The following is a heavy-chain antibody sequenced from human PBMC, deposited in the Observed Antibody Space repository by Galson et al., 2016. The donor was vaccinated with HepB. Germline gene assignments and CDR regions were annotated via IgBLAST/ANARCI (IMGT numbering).Heavy chain of an antibody. J-gene: IGHJ6*02. CDR3: ARDLDCSGGSCYDGMDV. D-gene: IGHD2-15*01. Sequence: SLRLSCAGSGFTFRSYIMNWVRQAPGKGLKWVSYISGSSNTVKYADAVKGRFTISRDNGKSSLYLQMNSLRDEDTAVYYCARDLDCSGGSCYDGMDVWGQGTTVTVSS. V-gene: IGHV3-48*02. CDR1: GFTFRSYI. CDR2: ISGSSNTV.